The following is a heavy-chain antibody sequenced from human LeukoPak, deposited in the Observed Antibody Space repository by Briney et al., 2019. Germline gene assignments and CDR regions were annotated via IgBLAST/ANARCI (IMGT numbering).Heavy chain of an antibody. J-gene: IGHJ4*02. CDR3: ASRYCSGASCYSY. Sequence: GGSLRLSCAASGFTFSSYAMNWVRQAPGKGLEWVSGIYSGGNTYYADSVKGRFTISRDNSKNTLYLQMNSLRAEDTALYYCASRYCSGASCYSYWGQGTLVTVSS. V-gene: IGHV3-53*01. CDR2: IYSGGNT. CDR1: GFTFSSYA. D-gene: IGHD2-15*01.